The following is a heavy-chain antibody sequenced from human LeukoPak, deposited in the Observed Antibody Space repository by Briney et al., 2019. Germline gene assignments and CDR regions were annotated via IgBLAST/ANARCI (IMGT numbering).Heavy chain of an antibody. CDR3: ARDEGGVGATGAYVYYYYYMDV. V-gene: IGHV1-46*01. D-gene: IGHD1-26*01. CDR1: GYTFTSYY. Sequence: GASVKVSCKASGYTFTSYYMHWVRQAPGQGLEWMGIINPSGGSTSYAQKFQGRVTMTRDTSTSTVYMELSSLRSEDTAVYYCARDEGGVGATGAYVYYYYYMDVWGKGTTVTVSS. CDR2: INPSGGST. J-gene: IGHJ6*03.